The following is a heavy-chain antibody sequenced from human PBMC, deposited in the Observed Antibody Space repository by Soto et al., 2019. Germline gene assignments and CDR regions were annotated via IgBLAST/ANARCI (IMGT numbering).Heavy chain of an antibody. CDR1: GFTFSSYS. CDR2: ISSSSSYI. Sequence: GGSLRLSCAASGFTFSSYSMNWVRQAPGKGLEWVSSISSSSSYIYYADSVKGRFTISRDNAKNSLYLQMNSLRAEDTAVYYCATPLLWFGEEPGMDVWGQGTTVTVSS. CDR3: ATPLLWFGEEPGMDV. V-gene: IGHV3-21*01. J-gene: IGHJ6*02. D-gene: IGHD3-10*01.